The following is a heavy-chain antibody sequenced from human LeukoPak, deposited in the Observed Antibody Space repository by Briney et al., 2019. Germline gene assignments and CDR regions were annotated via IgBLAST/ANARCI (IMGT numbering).Heavy chain of an antibody. CDR3: TRGMTYYYDSTGYFGDS. V-gene: IGHV3-7*01. Sequence: GGSLRLSCVASGFSFSSYWMSWVRQAPGKGLEWVANIKQDGSETYYVDSVKGRFTIARDNAKNSLFLQMNSLRVDDRALYYCTRGMTYYYDSTGYFGDSWGQGTLVTVSS. D-gene: IGHD3-22*01. CDR1: GFSFSSYW. CDR2: IKQDGSET. J-gene: IGHJ5*01.